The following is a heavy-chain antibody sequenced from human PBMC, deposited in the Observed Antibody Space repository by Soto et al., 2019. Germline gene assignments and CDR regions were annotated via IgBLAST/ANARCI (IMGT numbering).Heavy chain of an antibody. D-gene: IGHD3-16*02. J-gene: IGHJ4*02. CDR3: FTHRLV. Sequence: EVQLVESGGGLVKPGGSLRLSCAASGFTFSNAWMNWVRQAPGKGLEWIGRIKSQVDGGTADYAPSLKDRFTISRDDSENTLYLQMNSLKTDDTAMYYCFTHRLVWGQGTLVTVSS. V-gene: IGHV3-15*01. CDR1: GFTFSNAW. CDR2: IKSQVDGGTA.